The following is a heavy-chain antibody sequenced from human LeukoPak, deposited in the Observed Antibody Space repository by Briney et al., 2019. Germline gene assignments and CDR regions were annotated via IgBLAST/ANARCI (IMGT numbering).Heavy chain of an antibody. CDR2: IIPIFGTA. CDR3: ARVKWELPTSVSFVSYYYYYMDV. V-gene: IGHV1-69*13. D-gene: IGHD1-26*01. J-gene: IGHJ6*03. CDR1: GGTFSSYA. Sequence: SVKVSCKASGGTFSSYAISWVRQAPGQGLEWMGGIIPIFGTANYAQKFQGRVTITADESTSTAYMELSSLRSEDTAVYYCARVKWELPTSVSFVSYYYYYMDVWGKGTTVTVSS.